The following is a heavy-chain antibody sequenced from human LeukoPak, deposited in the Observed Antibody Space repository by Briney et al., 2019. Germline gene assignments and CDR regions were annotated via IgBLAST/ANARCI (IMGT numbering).Heavy chain of an antibody. Sequence: EGSLRLSCAASGFTFSRYWMSWVRQAPGKGLEWVANINQDGSEKYYVDSVKGRFTISRDNAKNSLYLQMNSLRAEDTAVYYCARPRWIQLIDYWGQGTLVTVSS. J-gene: IGHJ4*02. D-gene: IGHD5-18*01. CDR2: INQDGSEK. CDR3: ARPRWIQLIDY. CDR1: GFTFSRYW. V-gene: IGHV3-7*01.